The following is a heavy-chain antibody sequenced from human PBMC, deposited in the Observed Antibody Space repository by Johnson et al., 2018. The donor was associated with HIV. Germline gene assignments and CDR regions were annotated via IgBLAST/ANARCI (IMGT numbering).Heavy chain of an antibody. Sequence: QVQLVESGGGVVQPGGSLRLSCAASGFSFSSYGMYWVRQAPGKGLEWVAFIRYDGSNKYYADSVKGRFTISRDNSKNTLYLQMNSLRAEDTALYYCARDRGGPERNYDFWSGYYGGDAFDIWGQGTMVTVSS. CDR3: ARDRGGPERNYDFWSGYYGGDAFDI. J-gene: IGHJ3*02. V-gene: IGHV3-30*02. CDR2: IRYDGSNK. CDR1: GFSFSSYG. D-gene: IGHD3-3*01.